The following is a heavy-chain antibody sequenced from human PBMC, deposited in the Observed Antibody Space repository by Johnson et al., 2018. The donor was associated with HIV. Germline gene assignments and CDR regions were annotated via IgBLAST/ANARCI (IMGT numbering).Heavy chain of an antibody. CDR2: IKQDGSEK. Sequence: MLLVESGGGLVQPGGSLRLSCAASGFTFSSYWMSWVRQAPGRGLEWVANIKQDGSEKYYADSVKGRFTISRDNSKNTLYLQMNSLRAEDTAVYYCAKDRYYDSSGPDAFDIWGQGTMVTVSS. CDR3: AKDRYYDSSGPDAFDI. CDR1: GFTFSSYW. V-gene: IGHV3-7*01. D-gene: IGHD3-22*01. J-gene: IGHJ3*02.